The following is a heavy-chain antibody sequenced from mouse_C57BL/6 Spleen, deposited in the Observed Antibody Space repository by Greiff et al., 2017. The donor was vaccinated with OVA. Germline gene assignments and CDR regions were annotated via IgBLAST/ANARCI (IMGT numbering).Heavy chain of an antibody. D-gene: IGHD2-1*01. J-gene: IGHJ2*01. CDR3: ARSGGNYYFDY. Sequence: VKLMESGAELVKPGASVKISCKASGYAFSSYWMNWVKQRPGKGLEWIGQIYPGDGDTNYNGKFKGKATLTADQSSSTAYMQLSSRTSEDSAVYFCARSGGNYYFDYWGQGTTLTVSS. CDR2: IYPGDGDT. CDR1: GYAFSSYW. V-gene: IGHV1-80*01.